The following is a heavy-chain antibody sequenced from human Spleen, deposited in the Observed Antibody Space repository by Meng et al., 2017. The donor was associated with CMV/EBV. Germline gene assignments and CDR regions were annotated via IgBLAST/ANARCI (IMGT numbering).Heavy chain of an antibody. J-gene: IGHJ4*02. D-gene: IGHD3-22*01. V-gene: IGHV4-4*02. CDR1: VGSFSIDYG. CDR2: LHHSGTT. CDR3: ARNGHYSLDS. Sequence: LTSAGSVGSFSIDYGWSWLRQTPGKGLQWLAELHHSGTTTYNPSLNSRVTFSLDKSKNEFSLKLTSVTVADTAVYYCARNGHYSLDSWSQGTLVTVSS.